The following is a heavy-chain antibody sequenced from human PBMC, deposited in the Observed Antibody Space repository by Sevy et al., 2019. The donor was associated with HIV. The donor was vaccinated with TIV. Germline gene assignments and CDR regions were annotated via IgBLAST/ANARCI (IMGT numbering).Heavy chain of an antibody. CDR1: GGIFRSYG. CDR2: IIPILGSV. V-gene: IGHV1-69*13. J-gene: IGHJ4*02. D-gene: IGHD6-19*01. CDR3: ARGGGNGWYYFDY. Sequence: ASVKVSCKASGGIFRSYGISWVRQAPGQGLEWMGGIIPILGSVNYAQKFQGRVTITADEFTQTAYMELSSLRSEDTAVYYCARGGGNGWYYFDYWGQETLVTVSS.